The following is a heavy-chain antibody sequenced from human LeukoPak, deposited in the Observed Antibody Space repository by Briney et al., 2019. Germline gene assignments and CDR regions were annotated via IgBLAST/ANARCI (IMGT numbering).Heavy chain of an antibody. J-gene: IGHJ5*02. D-gene: IGHD1-14*01. CDR2: INDGGST. V-gene: IGHV4-34*01. CDR1: GGSFSGYY. Sequence: SETLSLTCAVYGGSFSGYYWSWIRQPPGKGPEWIGEINDGGSTNRNPSLKSRVTISVDTSKSQFSLKVRSVTAADTAVYYCVRGSPERVRIRSSDNWFDPWGQGTLVTVSS. CDR3: VRGSPERVRIRSSDNWFDP.